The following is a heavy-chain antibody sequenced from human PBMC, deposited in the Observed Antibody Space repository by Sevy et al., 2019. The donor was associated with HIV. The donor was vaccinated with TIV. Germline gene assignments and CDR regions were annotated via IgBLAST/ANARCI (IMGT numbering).Heavy chain of an antibody. CDR2: MNSNSGNT. V-gene: IGHV1-8*01. D-gene: IGHD3-22*01. J-gene: IGHJ6*02. Sequence: ASVKVSCKASGYTFTSYDINWVRQATGQGLEWMGWMNSNSGNTGYAQKFQGRGTMTRNTSISTAYMELSSLRSEDPAVYYCARYYYDSSGYYDYNGMDVWGQGTTVTVSS. CDR1: GYTFTSYD. CDR3: ARYYYDSSGYYDYNGMDV.